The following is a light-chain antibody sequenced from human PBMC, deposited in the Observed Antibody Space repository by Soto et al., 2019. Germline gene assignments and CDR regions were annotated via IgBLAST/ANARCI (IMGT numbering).Light chain of an antibody. CDR2: EVN. Sequence: QSALAQPFSMSGSPGQSISIACTGTSTDVCGYNYVSWYQHQPGKGPNLIIYEVNNRPSGVSDRFSGSKSGNKASLTISNLEAEDESDYYCGSYTGTDTPVDFGTGTKVTV. J-gene: IGLJ1*01. CDR1: STDVCGYNY. V-gene: IGLV2-14*01. CDR3: GSYTGTDTPVD.